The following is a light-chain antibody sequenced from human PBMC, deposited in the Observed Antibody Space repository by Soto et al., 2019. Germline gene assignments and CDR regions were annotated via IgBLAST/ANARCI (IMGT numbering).Light chain of an antibody. CDR3: QQYGSSPWT. CDR2: GAS. J-gene: IGKJ1*01. CDR1: QSVSSSY. Sequence: EIVLTQSPSTLSLSPGERATLSCRASQSVSSSYLAWYQQKPGQAPRLLIYGASSRATGIPDRFSGSGSGTDFTLTISRLEPEDFAVYYCQQYGSSPWTFGQGTKVEIK. V-gene: IGKV3-20*01.